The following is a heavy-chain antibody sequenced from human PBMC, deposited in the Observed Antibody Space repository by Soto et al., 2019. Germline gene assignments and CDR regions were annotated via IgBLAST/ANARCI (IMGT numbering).Heavy chain of an antibody. V-gene: IGHV4-34*01. CDR1: GESFRGYY. Sequence: QVQLQQWGAGLLEPSETLSLTCAVYGESFRGYYWSWIRQTPGKGLEWVGEINRSGSTNHSPSLQCRVTISXXTXKXXFPLSLSSVTAADTAVYYCARGPPRTLTGYYYFDYWGQGSLVTVSS. D-gene: IGHD3-9*01. CDR2: INRSGST. CDR3: ARGPPRTLTGYYYFDY. J-gene: IGHJ4*02.